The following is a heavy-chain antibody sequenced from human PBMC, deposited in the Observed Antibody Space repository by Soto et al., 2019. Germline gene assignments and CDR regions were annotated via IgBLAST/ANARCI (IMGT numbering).Heavy chain of an antibody. CDR2: ISGSGGST. V-gene: IGHV3-23*01. J-gene: IGHJ4*02. CDR3: AKGTIFGVVTPRGYYFDY. Sequence: GGSLRLSCAASGFTFSSYAMSWVRQAPGKGLEWVSAISGSGGSTYYADSVKGRFTISRDNSKNTLYLQMNSLRAEDTAVYYCAKGTIFGVVTPRGYYFDYWGQGTLVTVSS. CDR1: GFTFSSYA. D-gene: IGHD3-3*01.